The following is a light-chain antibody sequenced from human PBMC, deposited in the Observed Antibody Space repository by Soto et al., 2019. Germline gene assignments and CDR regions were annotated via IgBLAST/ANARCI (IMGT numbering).Light chain of an antibody. CDR3: QQSYSTPRT. CDR2: AVS. Sequence: DIQMTQSPSSLSASVGDRVTITCRASQSISTYLNWYQQRPGEAPNLLIYAVSNLQSGVASRFSGSGSGTDFTLTITSLQPGDFAFYYCQQSYSTPRTFGQGTKVEVK. CDR1: QSISTY. V-gene: IGKV1-39*01. J-gene: IGKJ1*01.